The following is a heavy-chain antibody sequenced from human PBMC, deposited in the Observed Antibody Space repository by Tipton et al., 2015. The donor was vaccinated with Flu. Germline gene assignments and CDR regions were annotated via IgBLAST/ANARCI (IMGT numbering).Heavy chain of an antibody. J-gene: IGHJ4*02. CDR3: ARSTYHYGSGSSDY. V-gene: IGHV4-38-2*01. D-gene: IGHD3-10*01. CDR2: IYHSGST. Sequence: LRLSCAVSGYSISSGYYWGWIRQPPGKGLEWIGSIYHSGSTYYNPSLKSRVTISVDTSKNQFSQRLSSVTAADTAVYYCARSTYHYGSGSSDYWGQGTLVTVSS. CDR1: GYSISSGYY.